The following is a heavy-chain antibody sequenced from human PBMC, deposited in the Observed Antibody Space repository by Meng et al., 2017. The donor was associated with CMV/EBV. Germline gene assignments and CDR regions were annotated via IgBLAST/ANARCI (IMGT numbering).Heavy chain of an antibody. Sequence: SVKVSCKAPGNIFTKNGISWVRQAPGQGLEWMGGIIPIFGTANYAQKFQGRVTITTDESTSTAYMELSSLSSEDTAVYYCARDAVAAPPYYYGMDVWGQGTTVTVSS. CDR3: ARDAVAAPPYYYGMDV. V-gene: IGHV1-69*05. J-gene: IGHJ6*02. D-gene: IGHD6-19*01. CDR2: IIPIFGTA. CDR1: GNIFTKNG.